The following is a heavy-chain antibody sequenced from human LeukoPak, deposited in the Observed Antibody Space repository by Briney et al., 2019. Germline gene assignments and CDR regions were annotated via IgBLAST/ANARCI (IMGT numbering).Heavy chain of an antibody. Sequence: PSETLSLTCTVSGGSISSGSYYWSWIRQPAGKGLEWIGRIYTSGSTNYNPSLKSRVTISVDTSKNQFSLKLSSVTAADTAVYYCARAGYGGSPYYYYMDVWGKGTTVTISS. CDR3: ARAGYGGSPYYYYMDV. J-gene: IGHJ6*03. D-gene: IGHD4-23*01. V-gene: IGHV4-61*02. CDR1: GGSISSGSYY. CDR2: IYTSGST.